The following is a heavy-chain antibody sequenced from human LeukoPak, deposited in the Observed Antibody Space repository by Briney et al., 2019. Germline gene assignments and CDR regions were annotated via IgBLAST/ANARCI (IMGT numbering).Heavy chain of an antibody. D-gene: IGHD4-17*01. Sequence: SETLSLTCTVSGDSISSDYWTWCRQPPGKGLEWIGYIHHSRSTKYNPSLKSRVTISVDTSKSHFSLNLRSVTAAATAVYYCAKKGRTYTAYGGYYAYMDVWGKGTTVTVS. J-gene: IGHJ6*03. CDR1: GDSISSDY. CDR2: IHHSRST. CDR3: AKKGRTYTAYGGYYAYMDV. V-gene: IGHV4-59*08.